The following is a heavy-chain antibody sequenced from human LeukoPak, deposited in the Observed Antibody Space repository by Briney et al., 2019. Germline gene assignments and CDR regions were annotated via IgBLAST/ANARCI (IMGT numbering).Heavy chain of an antibody. V-gene: IGHV1-2*02. CDR3: ARAWTYQLLAPHDAFDI. D-gene: IGHD2-2*01. Sequence: ASVKVSCKASGYTFTGYYMHWVRQAPGQGLEWMGWINPNSGGTNYAQKFQGRVTMTRDTSINTAYMELCRLRSDDTAVYYCARAWTYQLLAPHDAFDIWGQGTMVTVSS. J-gene: IGHJ3*02. CDR2: INPNSGGT. CDR1: GYTFTGYY.